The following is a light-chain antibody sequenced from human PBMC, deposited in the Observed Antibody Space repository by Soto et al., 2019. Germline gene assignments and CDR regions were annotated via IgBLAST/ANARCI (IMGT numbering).Light chain of an antibody. V-gene: IGKV1-39*01. Sequence: DIKMTQSPSSLSASVGDRVTITCRASQNMGRFLNWHQQKPGKAPNVLINVASTLRSGVPSRFSGSGSGTEFNHPIHSLQPEDFATYFCQQSFTTPLTVGGGTQVENK. CDR2: VAS. CDR1: QNMGRF. J-gene: IGKJ4*01. CDR3: QQSFTTPLT.